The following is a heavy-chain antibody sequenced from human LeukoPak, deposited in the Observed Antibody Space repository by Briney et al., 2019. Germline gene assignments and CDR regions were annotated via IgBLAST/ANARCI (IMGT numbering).Heavy chain of an antibody. CDR3: ARDPYSSGWYDY. Sequence: SETLSLTCTVSGGSISSYYWSWIRQPAGKGLEWIGRIYTSGSTNYNPSLKSRVTMSVDTSKNQFSLKLSSVTAADTAVYYCARDPYSSGWYDYWPQGPLVSVSS. CDR1: GGSISSYY. D-gene: IGHD6-19*01. V-gene: IGHV4-4*07. CDR2: IYTSGST. J-gene: IGHJ4*02.